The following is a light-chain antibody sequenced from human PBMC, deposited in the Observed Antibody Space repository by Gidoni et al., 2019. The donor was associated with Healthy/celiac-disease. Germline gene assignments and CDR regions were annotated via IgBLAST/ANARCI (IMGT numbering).Light chain of an antibody. Sequence: IQMTQSPSSLYASVGDRVTITCRASQSISSYLNWYQQKPGKAPKLLIYAASSLQRGVPSRFSGSGSGTDFTLTISSLQPEDFATYYCQQSYSTPTFGQXTKVEIK. V-gene: IGKV1-39*01. CDR1: QSISSY. J-gene: IGKJ1*01. CDR3: QQSYSTPT. CDR2: AAS.